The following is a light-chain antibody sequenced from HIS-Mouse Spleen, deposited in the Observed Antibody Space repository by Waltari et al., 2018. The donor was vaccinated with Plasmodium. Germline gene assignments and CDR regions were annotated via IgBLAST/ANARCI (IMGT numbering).Light chain of an antibody. CDR1: SRDVGGYNF. V-gene: IGLV2-14*01. CDR2: EVS. CDR3: SSYTSSSTPYV. J-gene: IGLJ1*01. Sequence: QSALTQPASVSGSPGQSITISCTGTSRDVGGYNFVPWYRQHPGKATKLVMYEVSNRRTGVPNSISCSKSGDTGSLNISGLQAEDEADYYCSSYTSSSTPYVCGTGTKVTVL.